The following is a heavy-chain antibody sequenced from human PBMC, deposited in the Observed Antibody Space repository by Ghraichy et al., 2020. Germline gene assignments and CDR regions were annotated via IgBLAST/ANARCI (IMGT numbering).Heavy chain of an antibody. J-gene: IGHJ4*02. Sequence: SETLSLTCTVSGGSISSYYWSWIRQPPGKGLEWIGYIYYSGSTNYNPSLKSRVTISVDTSKNQFSLKLSSVTAADTAVYYCARGKWELLGPFDYWGQGTLVTVSS. V-gene: IGHV4-59*01. CDR2: IYYSGST. CDR3: ARGKWELLGPFDY. D-gene: IGHD1-26*01. CDR1: GGSISSYY.